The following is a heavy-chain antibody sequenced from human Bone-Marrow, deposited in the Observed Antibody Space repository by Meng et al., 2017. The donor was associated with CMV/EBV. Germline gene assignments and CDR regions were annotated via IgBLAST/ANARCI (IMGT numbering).Heavy chain of an antibody. CDR2: IKQDGSEK. V-gene: IGHV3-7*01. J-gene: IGHJ4*02. D-gene: IGHD2-2*01. CDR1: GFTFSSYW. CDR3: AREGCSSTSCQTLLDY. Sequence: GGSLRLSCAASGFTFSSYWMSWVRQAPGKGLEWVANIKQDGSEKYYVDSVKGRFTISRDNAKNSLYLQMNSLRAEDTAVYYCAREGCSSTSCQTLLDYWGQGTLVTVYS.